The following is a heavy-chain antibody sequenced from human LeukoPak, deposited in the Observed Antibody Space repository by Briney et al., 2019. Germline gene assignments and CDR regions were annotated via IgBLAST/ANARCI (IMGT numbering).Heavy chain of an antibody. CDR1: GYTFTGYY. V-gene: IGHV1-8*03. Sequence: ASVKVSCKASGYTFTGYYIHWVRQALGHGLEWMGWMNPNSGNTGYAQKFQGRVTITRNTSISTAYMELSSLRSEDTAVYYCARGRGGWSHYYYYYMDVWGKGTTVTVSS. CDR3: ARGRGGWSHYYYYYMDV. D-gene: IGHD6-19*01. CDR2: MNPNSGNT. J-gene: IGHJ6*03.